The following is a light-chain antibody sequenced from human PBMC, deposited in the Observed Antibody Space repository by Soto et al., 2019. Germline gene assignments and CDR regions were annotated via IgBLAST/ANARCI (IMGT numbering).Light chain of an antibody. CDR1: SSDVGGYNY. CDR2: EVN. J-gene: IGLJ1*01. CDR3: SSYAGSNKCGYV. V-gene: IGLV2-8*01. Sequence: QSVLTQPPSASGSPGQSVTISCTGASSDVGGYNYVSWYQQHPGKAPKLMIYEVNKRPSGVPDRFSGSKSGNTASLTVSGLQAEDEADYYCSSYAGSNKCGYVFGTGTKVTVL.